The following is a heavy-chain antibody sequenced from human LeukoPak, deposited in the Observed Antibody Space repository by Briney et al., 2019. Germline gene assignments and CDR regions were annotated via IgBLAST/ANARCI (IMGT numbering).Heavy chain of an antibody. Sequence: GGSLRLSCVASGFSFSNYWMHWVRQAPGKGLVWVSRIQSDGSSTTYADSVKGRFTLSRDNAKNTLYLEMNSLRAEDTAVYHCARASTAVTTRDYFDYWGQGTLVTVSS. CDR3: ARASTAVTTRDYFDY. J-gene: IGHJ4*02. V-gene: IGHV3-74*01. CDR2: IQSDGSST. CDR1: GFSFSNYW. D-gene: IGHD4-17*01.